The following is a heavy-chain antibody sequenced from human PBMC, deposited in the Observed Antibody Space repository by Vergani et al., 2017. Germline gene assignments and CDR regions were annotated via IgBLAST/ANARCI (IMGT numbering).Heavy chain of an antibody. CDR3: AKDPVTEVVRGVIQLYCDY. J-gene: IGHJ4*02. D-gene: IGHD3-10*01. CDR2: ISCSGGST. Sequence: EVQLLESGGGLVQPGGSLRLSCAASGFTFSSYAMSWVRQAPGKGLEWVSAISCSGGSTYYADSVKGRFTISRDNSKNTLYLQMNSMRAEDTAVYYCAKDPVTEVVRGVIQLYCDYWGQGTLVTVSS. V-gene: IGHV3-23*01. CDR1: GFTFSSYA.